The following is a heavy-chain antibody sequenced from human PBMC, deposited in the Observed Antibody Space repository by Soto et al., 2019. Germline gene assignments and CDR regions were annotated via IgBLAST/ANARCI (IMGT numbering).Heavy chain of an antibody. J-gene: IGHJ4*02. CDR3: TRGADGFDF. CDR2: IGKVADT. Sequence: QPGGSVRLSCTASGVTFSRYDFHWVRQATGKGLEWVSAIGKVADTYYAASVKGRFTISREDAKNSLYLQMNNLRAGDTAVYYCTRGADGFDFWGQGTLVTVSS. V-gene: IGHV3-13*01. D-gene: IGHD3-16*01. CDR1: GVTFSRYD.